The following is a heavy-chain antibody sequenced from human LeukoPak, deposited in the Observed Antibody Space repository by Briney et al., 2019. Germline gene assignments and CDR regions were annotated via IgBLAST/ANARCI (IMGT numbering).Heavy chain of an antibody. D-gene: IGHD6-13*01. J-gene: IGHJ3*02. Sequence: GGSLRLSCAASGFTFSGSWMHWVRQAPGKGLVWVSRISNDGSIINYADSVKGRFTISRGNAKNTLYMQMNSLRAEDTAVFYCTRDTFIAAAGSHAFDIWGQGTMVTVSS. CDR1: GFTFSGSW. V-gene: IGHV3-74*01. CDR3: TRDTFIAAAGSHAFDI. CDR2: ISNDGSII.